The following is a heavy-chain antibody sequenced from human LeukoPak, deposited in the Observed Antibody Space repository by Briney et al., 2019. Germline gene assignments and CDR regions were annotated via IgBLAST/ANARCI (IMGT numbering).Heavy chain of an antibody. CDR2: ISSSSSYI. Sequence: GGSLRLSCAASGFTFSTYAMSWVRQAPGKGLEWVSSISSSSSYIYYADSVKGRFTISRDNAKNSLYLQMNSLRAEDTAVYYCARDNVAVAGTVDYWGQGTLVTVSS. CDR1: GFTFSTYA. D-gene: IGHD6-19*01. J-gene: IGHJ4*02. CDR3: ARDNVAVAGTVDY. V-gene: IGHV3-21*01.